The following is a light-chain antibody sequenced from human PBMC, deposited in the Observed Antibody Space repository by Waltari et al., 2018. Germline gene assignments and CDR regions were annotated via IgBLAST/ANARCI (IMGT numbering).Light chain of an antibody. V-gene: IGLV2-14*03. CDR1: SSDVGGYNY. CDR3: SSYRRSSTSGGV. CDR2: DVS. J-gene: IGLJ1*01. Sequence: SITISCTGTSSDVGGYNYVSWYQQHPGKAPKLMIYDVSNRPSGVSNRFTGSKSGNTASLTISGLQTEDEADYYCSSYRRSSTSGGVFGTGTKVTVL.